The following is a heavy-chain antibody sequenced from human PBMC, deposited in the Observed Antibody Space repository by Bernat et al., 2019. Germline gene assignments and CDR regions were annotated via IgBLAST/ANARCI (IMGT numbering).Heavy chain of an antibody. CDR3: AREDHTFEYCSGGSCYYYYYYMDV. V-gene: IGHV3-11*01. CDR1: GFTFSDYY. D-gene: IGHD2-15*01. J-gene: IGHJ6*03. Sequence: QVQLVESGGGLVKPGGSLRLSCAASGFTFSDYYMSWIRQAPGKGLEWVSYISSSGSTIYYADSVKGRFTISRDNAKNSLYLQMNSLRAEDTAVYYCAREDHTFEYCSGGSCYYYYYYMDVWGKGTTVTVSS. CDR2: ISSSGSTI.